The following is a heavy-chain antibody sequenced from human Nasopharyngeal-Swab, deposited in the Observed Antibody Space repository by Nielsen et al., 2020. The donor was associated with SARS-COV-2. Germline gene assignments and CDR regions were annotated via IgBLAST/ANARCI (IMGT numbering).Heavy chain of an antibody. CDR1: GFGFSGYA. CDR3: AKDLRGPYFF. J-gene: IGHJ4*02. D-gene: IGHD2/OR15-2a*01. CDR2: IWYDGSNK. V-gene: IGHV3-33*06. Sequence: GESLKISCAASGFGFSGYAMHWVRQAPGKGLEWVALIWYDGSNKYYAGSVKGRFTISRDNSKNTLFLQMSSLRAEDTAVYYCAKDLRGPYFFWGQGTLVTVSS.